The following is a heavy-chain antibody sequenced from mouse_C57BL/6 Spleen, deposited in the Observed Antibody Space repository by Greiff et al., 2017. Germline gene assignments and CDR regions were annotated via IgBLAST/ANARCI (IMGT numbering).Heavy chain of an antibody. J-gene: IGHJ4*01. CDR3: ARGDYDYAMDY. D-gene: IGHD1-1*01. Sequence: QVQLKESGPGLVAPSQSLSITCTVSGFSLTSYGVHWVRQPPGKGLEWLVVIWSDGSTTYNSALKSRLGISKDNSKSQGFLKLNSLQTDDTAMYYCARGDYDYAMDYWGQGTSVTVSS. CDR2: IWSDGST. V-gene: IGHV2-6*03. CDR1: GFSLTSYG.